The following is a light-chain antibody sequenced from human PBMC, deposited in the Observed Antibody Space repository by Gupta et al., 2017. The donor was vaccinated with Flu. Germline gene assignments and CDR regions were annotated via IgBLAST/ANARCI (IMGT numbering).Light chain of an antibody. CDR1: HGVRRY. V-gene: IGKV1-39*01. Sequence: ASSLSSSGGNIITFTCRPRHGVRRYLVWFQQKPGQAPGLLIYSASTRESGVPYRFSGSGSGTDFTLTISRLQPEDLAIYYCQHTDSIPCTFGQGTQVEIK. CDR3: QHTDSIPCT. CDR2: SAS. J-gene: IGKJ1*01.